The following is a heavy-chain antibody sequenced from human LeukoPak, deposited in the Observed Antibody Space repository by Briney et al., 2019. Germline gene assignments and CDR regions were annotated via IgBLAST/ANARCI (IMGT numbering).Heavy chain of an antibody. V-gene: IGHV3-33*08. CDR1: GFTFGSYG. J-gene: IGHJ4*02. D-gene: IGHD6-19*01. CDR3: ARSGRQWLVLDY. CDR2: IWYDGSNK. Sequence: GGSLRLSCAASGFTFGSYGMHWVRQAPGKGLEWVAVIWYDGSNKYYADSVKGRFTISRDNSKNTLYLQMNSLRAEDTAVYYCARSGRQWLVLDYWGQRTLVTVSS.